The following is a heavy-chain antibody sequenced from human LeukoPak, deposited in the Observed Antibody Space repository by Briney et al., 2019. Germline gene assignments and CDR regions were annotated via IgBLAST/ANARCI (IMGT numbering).Heavy chain of an antibody. CDR2: IYYSGST. CDR3: ARLDYYGSGAQWGYYYGMDV. V-gene: IGHV4-59*08. Sequence: PSETLSLTCTVSGGSISSYYWSWIRQPPGKGLEWIGYIYYSGSTNYNPSLNSRVTISVATSKTQFSLKLSSVTAADTAVYYCARLDYYGSGAQWGYYYGMDVWGQGTPVTVSS. J-gene: IGHJ6*02. D-gene: IGHD3-10*01. CDR1: GGSISSYY.